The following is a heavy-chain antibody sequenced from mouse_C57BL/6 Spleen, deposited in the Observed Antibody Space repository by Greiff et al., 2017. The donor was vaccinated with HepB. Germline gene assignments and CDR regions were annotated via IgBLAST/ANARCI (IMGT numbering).Heavy chain of an antibody. CDR3: ARTGTRGDYYAMDY. CDR2: ISSGSSTI. J-gene: IGHJ4*01. D-gene: IGHD4-1*01. V-gene: IGHV5-17*01. Sequence: DVQLVESGGGLVKPGGSLKLSCAASGFTFSDYGMHWVRQAPEKGLEWVAYISSGSSTIYYADTVKGRFTISRDNAKNTLFLQMTSLRSEDTAMYYCARTGTRGDYYAMDYWGQGTSVTVSS. CDR1: GFTFSDYG.